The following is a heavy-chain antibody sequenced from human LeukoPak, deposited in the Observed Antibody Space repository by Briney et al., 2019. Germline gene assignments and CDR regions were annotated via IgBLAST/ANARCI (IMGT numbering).Heavy chain of an antibody. CDR1: GGSISSSNYY. D-gene: IGHD5-18*01. V-gene: IGHV4-39*07. CDR3: AKGAGGFSYYNWFDP. CDR2: IYYRGST. J-gene: IGHJ5*02. Sequence: SETLSLTCSVSGGSISSSNYYWGWLRQPPGKGLEWIGCIYYRGSTYYNPSLESRVTLSVDTSKNHFSLKLACVTAADTAIYYCAKGAGGFSYYNWFDPWGQGTLVTVSS.